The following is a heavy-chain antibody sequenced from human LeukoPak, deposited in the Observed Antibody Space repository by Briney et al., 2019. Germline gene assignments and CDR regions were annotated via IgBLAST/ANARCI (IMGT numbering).Heavy chain of an antibody. CDR3: ARRGRYDFWFDY. J-gene: IGHJ5*01. D-gene: IGHD3-3*01. V-gene: IGHV4-59*08. CDR1: GGSISSYY. CDR2: IYYSGST. Sequence: PSETLSLTCTVSGGSISSYYWSWIRQPPGKGLEWIGYIYYSGSTNYNPSLKSRATISVDTSKNQFSLKLSSVTAADTAVYYCARRGRYDFWFDYWGQGTLVTVSS.